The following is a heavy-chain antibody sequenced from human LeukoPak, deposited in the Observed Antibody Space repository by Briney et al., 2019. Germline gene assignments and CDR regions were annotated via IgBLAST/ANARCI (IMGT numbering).Heavy chain of an antibody. CDR1: GFTFSSYA. CDR3: ARERISGSYYDY. Sequence: PGGSLRLSCAPSGFTFSSYAMHWVRQAPGKGLEWVAVTSSDETHKYYAESVKGRFTVSRDNSKNALYLQMNNLGVEDTAVYYCARERISGSYYDYWGQGTLVAVSS. J-gene: IGHJ4*02. V-gene: IGHV3-30*04. CDR2: TSSDETHK. D-gene: IGHD1-26*01.